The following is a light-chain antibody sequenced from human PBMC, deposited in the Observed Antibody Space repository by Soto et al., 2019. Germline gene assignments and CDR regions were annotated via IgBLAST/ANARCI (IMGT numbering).Light chain of an antibody. Sequence: DIQMTQSPSSVSASVGDRVTITCRASQDISNWLAWYQQKPGKAPNLLTYAASTLESGVPSRFSGSGSGTDFTLTISSLQPEDFATYYCQQPKSLPRTFGGGTRVEIK. J-gene: IGKJ4*01. CDR2: AAS. CDR1: QDISNW. V-gene: IGKV1-12*01. CDR3: QQPKSLPRT.